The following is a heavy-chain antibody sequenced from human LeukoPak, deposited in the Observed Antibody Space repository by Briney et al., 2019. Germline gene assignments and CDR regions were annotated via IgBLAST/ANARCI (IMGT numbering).Heavy chain of an antibody. J-gene: IGHJ4*02. CDR2: IYPGDPDT. CDR1: GYSFTKYW. D-gene: IGHD2-21*02. V-gene: IGHV5-51*01. Sequence: GESLKISCKGSGYSFTKYWIGWVRQMPGKGLEWMGIIYPGDPDTTYSPSFQGQVTISADKSISTAYLQWSSLRASDTAIYYCARWRGVTATLNYFDYWGQGTLVTVSS. CDR3: ARWRGVTATLNYFDY.